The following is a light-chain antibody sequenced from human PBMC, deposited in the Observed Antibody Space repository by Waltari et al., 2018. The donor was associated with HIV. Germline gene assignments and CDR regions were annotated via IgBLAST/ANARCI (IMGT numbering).Light chain of an antibody. CDR1: SGHSSYD. CDR3: QTWGSGIVI. J-gene: IGLJ2*01. Sequence: QVVLTQAPSASASLGTSVNFTCTLSSGHSSYDIAGHHQPPGKGPRYLMKLHSDGSHNRGDGIPDRFSGSSSGAERHLIISSLHSDDEADYYCQTWGSGIVIFGGGTKLTVL. CDR2: LHSDGSH. V-gene: IGLV4-69*01.